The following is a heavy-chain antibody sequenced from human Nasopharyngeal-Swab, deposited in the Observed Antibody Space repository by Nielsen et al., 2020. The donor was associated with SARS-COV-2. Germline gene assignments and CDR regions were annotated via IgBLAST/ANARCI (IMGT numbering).Heavy chain of an antibody. CDR1: GFTFDDYA. V-gene: IGHV3-9*01. J-gene: IGHJ5*02. CDR3: AKDLSSGWYGWFDP. Sequence: GGSLRLSCAASGFTFDDYAMHWVRQAPGKGLEWVSGISWNSGSIGYADSVKGRFTISRDNAKNSLYLQMNSLRAEDTALYYCAKDLSSGWYGWFDPWGQGTLVTVSP. CDR2: ISWNSGSI. D-gene: IGHD6-19*01.